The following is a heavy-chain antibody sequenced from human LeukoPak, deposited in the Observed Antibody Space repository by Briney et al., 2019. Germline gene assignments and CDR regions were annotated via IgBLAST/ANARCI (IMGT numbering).Heavy chain of an antibody. D-gene: IGHD6-19*01. J-gene: IGHJ4*02. CDR2: IDPSDSYT. CDR3: ARHSAGIVVAGK. Sequence: HGESLKISCKGSGYSSTSYWISWVRQMPGKGLEWMGRIDPSDSYTNYSPSFQGHVTISADKSISTVYLQWSSLKASDTAMYYCARHSAGIVVAGKWGQGTLVTVSS. V-gene: IGHV5-10-1*01. CDR1: GYSSTSYW.